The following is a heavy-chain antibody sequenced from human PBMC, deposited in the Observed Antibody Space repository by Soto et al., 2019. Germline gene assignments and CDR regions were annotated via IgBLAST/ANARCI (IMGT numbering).Heavy chain of an antibody. CDR3: ARPRPNFGAVDS. J-gene: IGHJ4*02. D-gene: IGHD3-10*01. V-gene: IGHV4-38-2*01. CDR1: GYSITSSTF. CDR2: IHLGGTT. Sequence: ETLSLTCSVSGYSITSSTFWCWIRQPPGKGLEWIGSIHLGGTTYYDPSLKSRVTILLDTSRNEFSLKLSSVTAADTAVYYCARPRPNFGAVDSWGQGALVTVYS.